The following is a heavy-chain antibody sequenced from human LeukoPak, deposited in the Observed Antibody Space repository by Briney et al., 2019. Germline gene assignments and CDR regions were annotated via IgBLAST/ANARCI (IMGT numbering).Heavy chain of an antibody. V-gene: IGHV4-34*01. J-gene: IGHJ5*02. CDR3: ARRRGYSYGYWIQKSRQLNWFDP. Sequence: PSETLSLTCAVYGGSFSGYYWSWIRQPPGKGLEWIGEINHSGSTNYNPSLKSRVTISVDTSKNQFSLKLSSVTAADTAVYYCARRRGYSYGYWIQKSRQLNWFDPWGQGTLVTVSS. D-gene: IGHD5-18*01. CDR1: GGSFSGYY. CDR2: INHSGST.